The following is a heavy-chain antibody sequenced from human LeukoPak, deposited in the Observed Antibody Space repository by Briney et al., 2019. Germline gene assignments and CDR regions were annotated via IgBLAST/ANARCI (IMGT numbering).Heavy chain of an antibody. D-gene: IGHD3-3*01. Sequence: PSETLSLTCTVSGGSISSGDYYWSWIRQPPGKGLEWIGYIYYSGSTYYNPSLKSRVTISVDTSKNQLSLKLSSVTAADTAVYYCARGGLRFLEWFDYWGQGTLVTVSS. V-gene: IGHV4-30-4*08. CDR1: GGSISSGDYY. CDR2: IYYSGST. J-gene: IGHJ4*02. CDR3: ARGGLRFLEWFDY.